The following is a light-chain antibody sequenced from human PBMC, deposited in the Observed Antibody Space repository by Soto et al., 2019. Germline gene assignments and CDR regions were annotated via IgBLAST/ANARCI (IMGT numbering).Light chain of an antibody. CDR1: ESISSW. V-gene: IGKV1-5*03. CDR2: EAS. J-gene: IGKJ2*01. CDR3: QQYDIYPHT. Sequence: DIHMTQSPSTLSASVGDRVTITCRASESISSWLAWYQQKPGKAPNLLIYEASSLDTGVPSRFSGSGSGTELTLTISSLQPDDFATYYCQQYDIYPHTFGQGTKLEIK.